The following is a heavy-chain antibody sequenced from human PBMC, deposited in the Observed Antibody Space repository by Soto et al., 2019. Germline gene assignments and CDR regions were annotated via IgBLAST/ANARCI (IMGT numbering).Heavy chain of an antibody. CDR3: ARDHYDSSGHFDY. D-gene: IGHD3-22*01. Sequence: SVKVSCKASGGTFSSYAISWVRQAPGQGLEWMGGIIPIFGTSNYAQKFQGRVTITADKSTSTAYMELSSLRSEDTAVYYCARDHYDSSGHFDYWGQGTLVTVSS. CDR1: GGTFSSYA. V-gene: IGHV1-69*06. J-gene: IGHJ4*02. CDR2: IIPIFGTS.